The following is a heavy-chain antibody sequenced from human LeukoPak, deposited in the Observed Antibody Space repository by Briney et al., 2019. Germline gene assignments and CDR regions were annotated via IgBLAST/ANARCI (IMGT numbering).Heavy chain of an antibody. V-gene: IGHV3-30-3*01. CDR1: GFTFSSYS. Sequence: GGSLRLSCAASGFTFSSYSMHWVRQPPGKGLEWVTIISPDGGNKLYADSVRGRFTISRDNSKNSLSLQMNSLRPEDTAVYFCARDSFGDYSFDAWGQGSLVSVSS. D-gene: IGHD4-17*01. J-gene: IGHJ4*02. CDR2: ISPDGGNK. CDR3: ARDSFGDYSFDA.